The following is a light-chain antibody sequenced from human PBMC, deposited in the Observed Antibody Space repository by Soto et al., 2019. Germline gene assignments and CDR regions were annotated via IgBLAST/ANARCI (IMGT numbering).Light chain of an antibody. CDR1: QSVSSAY. CDR3: QQYATSRWT. CDR2: GAS. Sequence: ETVLTQSPGTLSLSPGDRATLPCRASQSVSSAYLAWYQQKPGQAPRLLIYGASSRAAGIPDRFSGSGSGTDFTLTISRLEPEDFAVYYCQQYATSRWTFGQGTKVEIK. V-gene: IGKV3-20*01. J-gene: IGKJ1*01.